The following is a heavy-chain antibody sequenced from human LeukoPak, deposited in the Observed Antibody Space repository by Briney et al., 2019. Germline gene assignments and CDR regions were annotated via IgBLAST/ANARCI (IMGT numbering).Heavy chain of an antibody. Sequence: GGSLRLSCAASGFTFSSYAMHWVRQAPGKGLEWVAVISYDGSNKYYADSVKGRFTISRDNSKNTLYLQMNSLRAEDTAVYYCARTIAVAGTFDYWGQGTLVTVSS. CDR3: ARTIAVAGTFDY. J-gene: IGHJ4*02. D-gene: IGHD6-19*01. CDR1: GFTFSSYA. CDR2: ISYDGSNK. V-gene: IGHV3-30-3*01.